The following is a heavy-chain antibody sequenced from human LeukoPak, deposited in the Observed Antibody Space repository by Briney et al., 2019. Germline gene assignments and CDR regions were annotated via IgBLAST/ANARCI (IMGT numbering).Heavy chain of an antibody. J-gene: IGHJ6*02. CDR2: MTPKSGNT. CDR3: ASVYYGSWMDV. Sequence: GASVKVSCKASGYTFTSYDINWVRQTTGQGLEWMGWMTPKSGNTGYAQKFQGRVTMTRNTSTSTAYMELSSLRSDDTAVYYCASVYYGSWMDVWGQGTTVTVSS. CDR1: GYTFTSYD. V-gene: IGHV1-8*01. D-gene: IGHD3-10*01.